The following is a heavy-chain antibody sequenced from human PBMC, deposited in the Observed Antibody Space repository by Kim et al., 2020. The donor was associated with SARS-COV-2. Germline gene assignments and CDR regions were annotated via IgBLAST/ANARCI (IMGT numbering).Heavy chain of an antibody. D-gene: IGHD6-19*01. CDR2: IYYSGST. J-gene: IGHJ4*02. Sequence: SETLSLTCTVSGGSISSSSYYWGWIRQPPGKGLEWIGSIYYSGSTYYNPSLKSRVTISVDTSKNQFSLKLSSVTAADTAVYYCARPLWLAGIAVAGTPTDYWGQGTLVTVSS. V-gene: IGHV4-39*01. CDR1: GGSISSSSYY. CDR3: ARPLWLAGIAVAGTPTDY.